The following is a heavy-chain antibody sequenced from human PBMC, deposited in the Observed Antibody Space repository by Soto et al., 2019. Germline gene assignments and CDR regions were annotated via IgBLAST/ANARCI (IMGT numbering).Heavy chain of an antibody. Sequence: GASVKVSCKASGGTFSSYAISWVRQAPGQGLEWMGGIIPIFGTANYAQKFQGRVTITADESTSTAYMELSSLRSEDMAVYYCAREGSGYDQTTVTTAIFDYWGQGTLVTVSS. CDR2: IIPIFGTA. D-gene: IGHD4-17*01. CDR1: GGTFSSYA. V-gene: IGHV1-69*13. CDR3: AREGSGYDQTTVTTAIFDY. J-gene: IGHJ4*02.